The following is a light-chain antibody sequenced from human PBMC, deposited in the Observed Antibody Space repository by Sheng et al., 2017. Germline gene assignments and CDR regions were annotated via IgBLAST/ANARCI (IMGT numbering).Light chain of an antibody. CDR3: SSYTSSSTRV. Sequence: QSALTQPASVSGSPGQSITISCTGTSSDTGGYNYVSWYRQHPGKAPELMLYDVSNRPSGVSNRFSGSKSGNTASLTISGLQAEDETDYYCSSYTSSSTRVFGGGTKADRP. J-gene: IGLJ3*02. CDR2: DVS. CDR1: SSDTGGYNY. V-gene: IGLV2-14*03.